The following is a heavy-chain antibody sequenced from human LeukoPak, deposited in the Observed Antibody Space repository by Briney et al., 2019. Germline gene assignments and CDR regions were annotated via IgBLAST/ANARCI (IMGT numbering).Heavy chain of an antibody. J-gene: IGHJ4*02. Sequence: ASVKVSSKASGYTFIGYYMHWVRQAPGQGLEWMGWINPNSGGTNYAQKFQDRVTMTRGTSISTAYMELSRLRSDDTAMYFCARAYTGFEAFDYWGQGTLVTVSS. D-gene: IGHD5-12*01. CDR1: GYTFIGYY. CDR2: INPNSGGT. CDR3: ARAYTGFEAFDY. V-gene: IGHV1-2*02.